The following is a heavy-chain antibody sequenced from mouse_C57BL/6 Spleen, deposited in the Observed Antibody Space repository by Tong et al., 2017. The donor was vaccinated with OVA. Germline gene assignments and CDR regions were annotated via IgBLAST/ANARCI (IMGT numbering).Heavy chain of an antibody. Sequence: EVQLVESGGGLVKPGGSLKLSCAASGFTFSDYYMYWVRQTPEKRLEWVATISDGGSYTYYPDSVKGRFTISRDNAKNNRYLQMSSLKSEDTAMYYCARDWDFDYWGQGTTLTVSS. V-gene: IGHV5-4*02. D-gene: IGHD4-1*01. CDR1: GFTFSDYY. CDR3: ARDWDFDY. J-gene: IGHJ2*01. CDR2: ISDGGSYT.